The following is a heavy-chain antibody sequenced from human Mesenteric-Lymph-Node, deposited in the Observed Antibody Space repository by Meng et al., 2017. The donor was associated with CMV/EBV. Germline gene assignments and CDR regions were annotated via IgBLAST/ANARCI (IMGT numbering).Heavy chain of an antibody. CDR2: IYYSGST. V-gene: IGHV4-59*08. CDR1: GGSISRYY. CDR3: ALDILTGYYIY. J-gene: IGHJ4*02. Sequence: GSLRLSCTVSGGSISRYYWSWIRQPLGKGLEWIGSIYYSGSTNYNPSLKSRVTISVDTSKNQFSLKLSSVTAADTAVYYCALDILTGYYIYWGQGTLVTVSS. D-gene: IGHD3-9*01.